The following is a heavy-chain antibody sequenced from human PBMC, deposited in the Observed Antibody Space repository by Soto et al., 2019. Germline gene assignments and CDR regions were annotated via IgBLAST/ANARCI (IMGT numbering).Heavy chain of an antibody. Sequence: ASVKVSCKASGYTSTSYGISWVRQAPGQGLEWMGWISAYNGNTNYAQKLQGRVTMTTDTSTSTAYMELRCLRSDDTAVYYCARGLVYSSGWGHFDYWGQGTLVTVSS. J-gene: IGHJ4*02. V-gene: IGHV1-18*01. CDR1: GYTSTSYG. D-gene: IGHD6-19*01. CDR3: ARGLVYSSGWGHFDY. CDR2: ISAYNGNT.